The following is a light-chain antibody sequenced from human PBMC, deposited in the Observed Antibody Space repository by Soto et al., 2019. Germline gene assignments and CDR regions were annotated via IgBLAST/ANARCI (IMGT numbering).Light chain of an antibody. CDR1: QSVSNY. V-gene: IGKV3-11*01. J-gene: IGKJ5*01. CDR2: DAS. CDR3: QHRSSWPIT. Sequence: IVLTQSPPTLSLSPGERATLSCRASQSVSNYLGWYQQKPGQAPRLLIYDASNRATGIPTRFTGSGSGTDFTITIDSLEPEDFAVYYCQHRSSWPITFGQGTRLEIK.